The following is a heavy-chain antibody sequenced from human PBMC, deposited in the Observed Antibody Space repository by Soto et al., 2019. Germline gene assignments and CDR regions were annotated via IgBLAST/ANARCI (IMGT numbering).Heavy chain of an antibody. CDR2: IYYSGST. CDR3: ARTCTLGAVIVNDALDI. Sequence: QVQLQESGPGLVKPSETLSLTCTVSGGSISSYYWSWIRQPPGKGLAWIGYIYYSGSTNYNPSLKSRVTISVASTKHQYSLQRSSVTAADTSVYYCARTCTLGAVIVNDALDIWGQGTIVTVSS. J-gene: IGHJ3*02. CDR1: GGSISSYY. D-gene: IGHD3-16*02. V-gene: IGHV4-59*08.